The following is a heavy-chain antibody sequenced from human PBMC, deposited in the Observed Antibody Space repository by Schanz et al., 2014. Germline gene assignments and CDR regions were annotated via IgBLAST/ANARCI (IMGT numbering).Heavy chain of an antibody. CDR1: GFTFSSYT. Sequence: EVQLVESGGGLVKPGDSLRLSCAASGFTFSSYTMKWVRQAPGKGLEWVSSISSTSTYLYYAASVKGRFTISRDSARNSLYLQMSSLRAEDTAVYYCARGTPFLCDYWGQGTLVTVSS. CDR2: ISSTSTYL. V-gene: IGHV3-21*01. CDR3: ARGTPFLCDY. D-gene: IGHD3-16*01. J-gene: IGHJ4*02.